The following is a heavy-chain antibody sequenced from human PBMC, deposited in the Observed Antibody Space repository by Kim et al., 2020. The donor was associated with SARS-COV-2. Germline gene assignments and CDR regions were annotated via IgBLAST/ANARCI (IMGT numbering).Heavy chain of an antibody. CDR3: ARVDSSGWSAFDI. Sequence: YARKPQGRVTVTTDTSTNTAYMDLRSLRSDDTAVYYCARVDSSGWSAFDIWGQGTMVTVSS. J-gene: IGHJ3*02. D-gene: IGHD6-19*01. V-gene: IGHV1-18*01.